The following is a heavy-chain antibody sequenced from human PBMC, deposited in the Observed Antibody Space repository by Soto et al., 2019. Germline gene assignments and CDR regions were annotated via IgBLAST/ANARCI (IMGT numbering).Heavy chain of an antibody. CDR3: TTSGNPNIVDH. Sequence: EVQLVESGGGLVQPGGSLRLSCAASGFSFSKAWMNWVRQAPGKGLEWVGRIRSRSGTTDYAAPVKGRFTISRDDSKYTLYLQMNSLKVEDIAVYFCTTSGNPNIVDHWGQGTLVIVSS. CDR1: GFSFSKAW. J-gene: IGHJ4*02. CDR2: IRSRSGTT. V-gene: IGHV3-15*07.